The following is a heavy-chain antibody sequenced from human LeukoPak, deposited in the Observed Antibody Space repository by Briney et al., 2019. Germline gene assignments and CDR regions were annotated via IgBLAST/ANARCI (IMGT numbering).Heavy chain of an antibody. CDR2: IYPGDSDT. CDR1: GYSFTSYW. D-gene: IGHD2-2*02. J-gene: IGHJ3*02. Sequence: GESLKISCKGSGYSFTSYWIGWVRQMPGKGLEWMGIIYPGDSDTRYSPSFQGQVNISADKSISTAYLQWSSLKASDTAMYYCARGVVPAAIQGGAFDIWGQGTMVTVSS. V-gene: IGHV5-51*01. CDR3: ARGVVPAAIQGGAFDI.